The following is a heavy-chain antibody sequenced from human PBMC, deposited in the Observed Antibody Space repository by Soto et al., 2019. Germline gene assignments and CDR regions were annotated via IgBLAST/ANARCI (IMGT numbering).Heavy chain of an antibody. V-gene: IGHV3-53*02. CDR3: ATVGGYGYTWGSFRFEY. CDR1: GFTVSGSD. D-gene: IGHD3-16*02. CDR2: IYTGDST. J-gene: IGHJ4*02. Sequence: EVQLVETGGGLIQPGGSLRLSCAGSGFTVSGSDMTWVRQAPGKGLEWISIIYTGDSTYYADSVKGRFTISRDISKNTLSLQMNSLRVEDTAVYYCATVGGYGYTWGSFRFEYWGQGTLVTVST.